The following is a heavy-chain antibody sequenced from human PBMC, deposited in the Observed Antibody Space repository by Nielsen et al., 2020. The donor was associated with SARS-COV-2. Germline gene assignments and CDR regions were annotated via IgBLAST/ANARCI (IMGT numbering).Heavy chain of an antibody. D-gene: IGHD2-8*02. V-gene: IGHV4-31*03. CDR2: IHYAGST. CDR1: GGSISGGGYY. CDR3: ARGTGSRDFDF. Sequence: SETLSLTCTVSGGSISGGGYYWTWIRQYPGGGLEWIGHIIHYAGSTDYNSSLESRVSISADTSKNKVSLRLRSVTAADTAVYYCARGTGSRDFDFWGLGTLVTVSS. J-gene: IGHJ4*02.